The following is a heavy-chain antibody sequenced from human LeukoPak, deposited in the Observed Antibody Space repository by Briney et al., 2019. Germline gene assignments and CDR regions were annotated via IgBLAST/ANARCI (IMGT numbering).Heavy chain of an antibody. D-gene: IGHD3-22*01. CDR2: IWYDGSNK. CDR1: GFTFSSYG. Sequence: PGGSLRLSCAASGFTFSSYGMHWVRQAPGKGLEWEAVIWYDGSNKYYADSVKGRFTISRDNSKNTLYLQTNSLRAEDTAVYYCARDCGKYYYDSSGYYPDYWGQGTLVTVSS. CDR3: ARDCGKYYYDSSGYYPDY. V-gene: IGHV3-33*01. J-gene: IGHJ4*02.